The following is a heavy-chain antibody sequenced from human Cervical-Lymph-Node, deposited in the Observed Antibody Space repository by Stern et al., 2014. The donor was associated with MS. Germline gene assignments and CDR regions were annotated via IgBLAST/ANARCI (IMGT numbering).Heavy chain of an antibody. V-gene: IGHV3-30*18. CDR1: GFTFSSYG. Sequence: DQLVESGGGVVQPGRSLRLSCAASGFTFSSYGMHWVRQAPGQGLEWVAVISYDGSNKYYADSVKGRFTISRDNSKNTLYLQMNSLRAEDTAVYYCAKDDGWGNFALYGMDVWGQGTTVTVSS. CDR2: ISYDGSNK. D-gene: IGHD3-16*01. J-gene: IGHJ6*02. CDR3: AKDDGWGNFALYGMDV.